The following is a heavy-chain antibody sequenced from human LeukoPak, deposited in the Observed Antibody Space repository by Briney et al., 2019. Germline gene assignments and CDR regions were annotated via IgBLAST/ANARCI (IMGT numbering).Heavy chain of an antibody. V-gene: IGHV5-51*01. CDR2: IFPGDSDT. D-gene: IGHD3-9*01. CDR3: ARRGLTLYGFDI. J-gene: IGHJ3*02. Sequence: GESLKISCKVSGYIFTNYWIGWVRQMPGKGLEWMGNIFPGDSDTRYSPSFQGQVTISADKSINTAYLQWSSLKASDTAIYYCARRGLTLYGFDIWGQGAMVTVSS. CDR1: GYIFTNYW.